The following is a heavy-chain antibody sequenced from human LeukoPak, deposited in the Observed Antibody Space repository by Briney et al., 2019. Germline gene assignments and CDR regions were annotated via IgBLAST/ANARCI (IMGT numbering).Heavy chain of an antibody. D-gene: IGHD3-22*01. V-gene: IGHV4-31*03. Sequence: TLSLTCTVSGGSISSGGYYWSWIRQHPGKGLEWIGYIYYSGSTYYNPSLKSRVTISVDTSKNQFSLKLSSVTAADTAVYYCARASSGYGLCFDYWGQETLVTASS. CDR2: IYYSGST. J-gene: IGHJ4*02. CDR1: GGSISSGGYY. CDR3: ARASSGYGLCFDY.